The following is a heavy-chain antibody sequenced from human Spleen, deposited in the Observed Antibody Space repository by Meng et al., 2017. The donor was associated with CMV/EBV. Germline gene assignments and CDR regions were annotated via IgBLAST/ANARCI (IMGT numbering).Heavy chain of an antibody. J-gene: IGHJ4*02. CDR1: TFSSRS. V-gene: IGHV1-69*05. D-gene: IGHD3-16*02. Sequence: TFSSRSLMWVRQAPGQGLEWMGGITPAFETADYAQKYRDRVTITTDESATTAYMEMSGLGAEDTAVYFCARGPSVTVGGVIIWPLEDWGQGTLVTVSS. CDR3: ARGPSVTVGGVIIWPLED. CDR2: ITPAFETA.